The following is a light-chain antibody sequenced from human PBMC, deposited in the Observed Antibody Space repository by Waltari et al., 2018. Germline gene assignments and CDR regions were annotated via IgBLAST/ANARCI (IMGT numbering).Light chain of an antibody. CDR2: KVS. J-gene: IGKJ1*01. Sequence: DVVMTQSPLSLPVTLGQQASISCRSSQILLYSNGYTYLNWFQQRPGRSPRRLIYKVSYRDPGVPDRFSGSGSCTDFTLKISRVEAEDVGVFYCMQGTHWPRTFGQGTKVEIK. V-gene: IGKV2-30*01. CDR3: MQGTHWPRT. CDR1: QILLYSNGYTY.